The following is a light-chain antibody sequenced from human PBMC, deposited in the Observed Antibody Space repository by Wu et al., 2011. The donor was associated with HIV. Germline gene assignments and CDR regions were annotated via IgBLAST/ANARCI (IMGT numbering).Light chain of an antibody. CDR3: QQHTNWPLT. Sequence: ATLSCRASQSVSSHLAWYQQKPGQAPRLLIYGASNRATGIPARFSGGGSGTDFTLTISSLEPEDFAVYYCQQHTNWPLTFGQGTRLEIK. J-gene: IGKJ5*01. CDR1: QSVSSH. CDR2: GAS. V-gene: IGKV3-11*01.